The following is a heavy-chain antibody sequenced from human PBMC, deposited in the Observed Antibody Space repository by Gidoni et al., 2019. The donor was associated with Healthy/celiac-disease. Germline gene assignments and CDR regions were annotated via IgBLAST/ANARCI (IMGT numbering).Heavy chain of an antibody. V-gene: IGHV1-69*01. Sequence: QVQLVQSGAEVKKPGSSVKVSCKASGGTFSSYAISWVRQAPGQGLEWMGGIIPIFGTANYSQKFQGRVTITADESTSTAYMELSSLRSEDTAVYYCARDGPSCSGGSCYPDYWGQGTLVTVSS. CDR1: GGTFSSYA. D-gene: IGHD2-15*01. CDR2: IIPIFGTA. J-gene: IGHJ4*02. CDR3: ARDGPSCSGGSCYPDY.